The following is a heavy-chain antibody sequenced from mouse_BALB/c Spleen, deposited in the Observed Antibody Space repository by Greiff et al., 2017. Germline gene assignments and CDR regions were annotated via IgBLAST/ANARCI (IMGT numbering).Heavy chain of an antibody. Sequence: QVQLQQSGPELVRPGASVKMSCKASGYTFTSYWMHWVKQRPGQGLEWIGMIDPSNSETRLNQKFKDKATLNVDKSSNTAYMQLSSLTSEDSAVYYCARSKAWYDYDGGFAYWGQGTLVTVSA. D-gene: IGHD2-4*01. V-gene: IGHV1S127*01. CDR1: GYTFTSYW. CDR2: IDPSNSET. CDR3: ARSKAWYDYDGGFAY. J-gene: IGHJ3*01.